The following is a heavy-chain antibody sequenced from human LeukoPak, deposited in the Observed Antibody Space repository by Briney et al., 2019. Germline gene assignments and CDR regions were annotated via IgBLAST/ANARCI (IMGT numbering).Heavy chain of an antibody. V-gene: IGHV3-21*01. Sequence: GGSLRLSCAVSGFTFSSYSMNWVRQAPGKGLEWVSSISSSSSYIYYADSVKGRFTISRDNAKNSLYLQMNSLRAEDTAVYYCARDAHSSGWYLAYWGQGTLVTVSS. J-gene: IGHJ4*02. CDR1: GFTFSSYS. CDR2: ISSSSSYI. D-gene: IGHD6-19*01. CDR3: ARDAHSSGWYLAY.